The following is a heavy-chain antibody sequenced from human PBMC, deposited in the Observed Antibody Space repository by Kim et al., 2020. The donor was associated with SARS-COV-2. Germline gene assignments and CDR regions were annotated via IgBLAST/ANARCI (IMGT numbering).Heavy chain of an antibody. Sequence: GGSLRLSCAASGFTFSNAWMSWVRQAPGKGLEWVGRIKSKTDGETTDYAAPVKGRFTISRDDSKNTLYLQMNSLKAEDTAVYYCTTAWRRAARLTDYWGQGTLVTVSS. CDR3: TTAWRRAARLTDY. D-gene: IGHD6-6*01. CDR1: GFTFSNAW. CDR2: IKSKTDGETT. J-gene: IGHJ4*02. V-gene: IGHV3-15*01.